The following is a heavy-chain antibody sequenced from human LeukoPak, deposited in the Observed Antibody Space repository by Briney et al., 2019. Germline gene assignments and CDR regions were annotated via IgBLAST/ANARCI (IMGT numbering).Heavy chain of an antibody. CDR3: AKDRCSGGSCYSGFDY. J-gene: IGHJ4*02. D-gene: IGHD2-15*01. Sequence: GGSLRLSCAASGFTFSSYSMNWVRQAPGKGLEWVSSISSSSSYIYYADSVKGRFTISRDNAKNSLYLQMNSLRAEDTAVYYCAKDRCSGGSCYSGFDYWGQGTLVTVSS. V-gene: IGHV3-21*04. CDR1: GFTFSSYS. CDR2: ISSSSSYI.